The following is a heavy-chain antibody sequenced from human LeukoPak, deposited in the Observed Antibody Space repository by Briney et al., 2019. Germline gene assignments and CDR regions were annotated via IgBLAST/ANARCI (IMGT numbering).Heavy chain of an antibody. D-gene: IGHD2-21*02. J-gene: IGHJ6*02. Sequence: GASVNVSCKASGYTFTSYAMNWVRQAPGQGLEWMGWINTNTGNPTYAQGFTGRFVFSLDTSVSTAYLQISSLKAEDTAVYYCARDQVVTTSYYYYGMDVWGQGTTVTVSS. V-gene: IGHV7-4-1*02. CDR1: GYTFTSYA. CDR2: INTNTGNP. CDR3: ARDQVVTTSYYYYGMDV.